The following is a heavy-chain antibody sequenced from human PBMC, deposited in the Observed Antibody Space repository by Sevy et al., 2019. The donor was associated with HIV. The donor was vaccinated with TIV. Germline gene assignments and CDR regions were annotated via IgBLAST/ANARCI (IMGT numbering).Heavy chain of an antibody. Sequence: ASVKVSCKASGYTFTSYGISWVRQAPGQGLEWMGWISAYNGNTNYAQKLQGRVTMTTDTSTSTAYMGLRSLRSDDTAVYYCARVYCSGGSCYHYYYYGMDVWGQGTTVTVSS. D-gene: IGHD2-15*01. CDR1: GYTFTSYG. V-gene: IGHV1-18*01. J-gene: IGHJ6*02. CDR2: ISAYNGNT. CDR3: ARVYCSGGSCYHYYYYGMDV.